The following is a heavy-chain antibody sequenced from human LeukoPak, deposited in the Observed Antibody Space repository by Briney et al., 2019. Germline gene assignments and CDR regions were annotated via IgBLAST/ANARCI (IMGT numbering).Heavy chain of an antibody. D-gene: IGHD2-2*01. V-gene: IGHV5-51*01. J-gene: IGHJ6*02. CDR1: GYSFTSYW. CDR3: ARHMEEQVGVPAAARGYYYGMDV. Sequence: GESLKISCKGSGYSFTSYWIGWVRQMPGKGLEWMGIIYPGDSNTRYSPSFQGQVTISADKSISPAYLQWSSLKASDTAMYYCARHMEEQVGVPAAARGYYYGMDVWGQGTTVTVSS. CDR2: IYPGDSNT.